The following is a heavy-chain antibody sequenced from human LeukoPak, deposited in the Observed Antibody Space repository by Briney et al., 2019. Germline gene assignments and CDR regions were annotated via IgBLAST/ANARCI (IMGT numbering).Heavy chain of an antibody. D-gene: IGHD1-1*01. CDR1: GGSFSGYY. CDR3: ARGYEGYLDY. Sequence: SETLPLTCAVYGGSFSGYYWSWIRQPPGKGLEWIGEINRSGRTNYNPSLKSRVAISLDTSKNQFSLKLSSVAAADTAVYYCARGYEGYLDYWGQGTLVTVSS. V-gene: IGHV4-34*01. J-gene: IGHJ4*02. CDR2: INRSGRT.